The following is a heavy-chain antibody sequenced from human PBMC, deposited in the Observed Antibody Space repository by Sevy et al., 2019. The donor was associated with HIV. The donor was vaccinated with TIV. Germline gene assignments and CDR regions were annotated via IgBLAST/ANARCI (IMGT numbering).Heavy chain of an antibody. Sequence: ASVKVSCKASGYTFTSYGISWVRQAPGQGLEWMGWISAYNGNTIYAQKLQDRVTMTTDTSTSTAYIELRSLRSDDTAVYYWASDQEFNYDSGSRSDGYNWFDPWGQGTLVTVSS. V-gene: IGHV1-18*01. D-gene: IGHD3-10*01. CDR1: GYTFTSYG. CDR2: ISAYNGNT. J-gene: IGHJ5*02. CDR3: ASDQEFNYDSGSRSDGYNWFDP.